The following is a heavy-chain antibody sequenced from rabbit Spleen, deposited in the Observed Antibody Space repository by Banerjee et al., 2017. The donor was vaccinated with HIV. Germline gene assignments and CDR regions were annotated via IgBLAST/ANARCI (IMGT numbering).Heavy chain of an antibody. Sequence: LEESGGGLVKPGGTLTLTCTVSGFSFSSNWICWVRQAPGKGLEWIACIDTNDGDTYYASWVNGRFTISRSTSLNTVTLQMTSLTAADTATYFCARDGISFVTTGWGLTRLDLWGPGTLVTVS. CDR1: GFSFSSNW. V-gene: IGHV1S47*01. CDR2: IDTNDGDT. J-gene: IGHJ6*01. D-gene: IGHD4-1*01. CDR3: ARDGISFVTTGWGLTRLDL.